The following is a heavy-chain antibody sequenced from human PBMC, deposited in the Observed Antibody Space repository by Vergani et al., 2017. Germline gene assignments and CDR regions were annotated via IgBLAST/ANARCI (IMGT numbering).Heavy chain of an antibody. CDR2: ISSSSSTI. J-gene: IGHJ6*02. V-gene: IGHV3-48*01. D-gene: IGHD1-1*01. CDR3: ARDTGTPYYYGMDV. Sequence: VQLVQSGAEVKKPGASVKVSCKASGFTFSSYSMNWVRQAPGKGLEWVSYISSSSSTIYYADSVKGRFTISRDNAKNSLYLQMNSLRAEDTAVYYCARDTGTPYYYGMDVWGQGTTVTVSS. CDR1: GFTFSSYS.